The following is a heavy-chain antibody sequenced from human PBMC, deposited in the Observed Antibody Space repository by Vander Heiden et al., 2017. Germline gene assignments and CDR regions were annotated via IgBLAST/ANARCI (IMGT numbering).Heavy chain of an antibody. CDR2: ISGSGTST. D-gene: IGHD3-3*01. Sequence: ELQLLESGGGLVLPGGSRRFSCEAPGFTFSSYAMTWVRQAPGKGLEWVSTISGSGTSTYYADSVKGRSTISRDNSKNTLYLQMNILRVDDSAIYYSFGEKATWFDPWGQGTLVTVSS. CDR3: FGEKATWFDP. J-gene: IGHJ5*02. V-gene: IGHV3-23*01. CDR1: GFTFSSYA.